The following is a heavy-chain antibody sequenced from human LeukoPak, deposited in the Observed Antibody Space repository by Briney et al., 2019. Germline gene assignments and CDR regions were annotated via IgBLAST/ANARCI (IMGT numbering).Heavy chain of an antibody. CDR3: ARDRAVVPAAMDMDV. CDR2: IKPNSGGT. CDR1: GYTFTGYY. Sequence: GASVKVSCKASGYTFTGYYMHWVRQAPGQGLEWMGWIKPNSGGTNYAQKFQGRVTMTRETSISTAYMELSRLRSDDTAVYYCARDRAVVPAAMDMDVWGQGTTVTVSS. J-gene: IGHJ6*02. D-gene: IGHD2-2*01. V-gene: IGHV1-2*02.